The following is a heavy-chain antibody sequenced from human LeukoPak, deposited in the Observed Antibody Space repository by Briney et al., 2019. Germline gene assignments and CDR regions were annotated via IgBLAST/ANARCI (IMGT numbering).Heavy chain of an antibody. CDR2: ISPGGTTI. D-gene: IGHD4-17*01. CDR1: GFTFSSYE. J-gene: IGHJ4*02. CDR3: ARNSTVTTSFDY. V-gene: IGHV3-48*03. Sequence: GGSLRLSCAASGFTFSSYEMNWVRQAPGKGLEWVSYISPGGTTIYYADSVKGRFTISRDNAKNSLYLQMNNLGAEDSAVYYCARNSTVTTSFDYWGQGTLVTVSS.